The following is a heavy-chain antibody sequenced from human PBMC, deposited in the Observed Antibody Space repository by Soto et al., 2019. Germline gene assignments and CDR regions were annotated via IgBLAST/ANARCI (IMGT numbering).Heavy chain of an antibody. V-gene: IGHV3-30*18. CDR2: ISYDGSNK. CDR3: AKWGGYCSSTSCSSSFDP. Sequence: QVQLVESGGGVVQPGRSLRLSCAASGFTFSSYGMHWVRQAPGKGLEWVAVISYDGSNKYYADSVKGRFTISRDNSKNTLYLQMNSLRAEDTAVYYCAKWGGYCSSTSCSSSFDPWGQGTLVTVSS. J-gene: IGHJ5*02. D-gene: IGHD2-2*01. CDR1: GFTFSSYG.